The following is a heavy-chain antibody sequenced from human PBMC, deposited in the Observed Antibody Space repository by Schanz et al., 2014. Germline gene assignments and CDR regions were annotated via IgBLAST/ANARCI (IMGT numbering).Heavy chain of an antibody. V-gene: IGHV3-23*01. Sequence: DVQLLESGGGLVQSGESLRLSCAASGFTFRNYGMSWVRQAPGQGLEWVSAISGSGGSTYYADSVKGRFTISRDNSKNTLYLQINNLRAEDTAVYYCAKHVRSLTGNDYWGQGTLVTVSS. J-gene: IGHJ4*02. CDR3: AKHVRSLTGNDY. CDR2: ISGSGGST. D-gene: IGHD3-9*01. CDR1: GFTFRNYG.